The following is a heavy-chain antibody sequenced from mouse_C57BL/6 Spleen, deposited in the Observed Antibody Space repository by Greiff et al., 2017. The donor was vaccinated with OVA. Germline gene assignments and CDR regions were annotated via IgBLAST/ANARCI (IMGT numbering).Heavy chain of an antibody. V-gene: IGHV1-53*01. J-gene: IGHJ4*01. CDR2: INPSNGGT. CDR3: ARDGNYVNYAMDY. D-gene: IGHD2-1*01. Sequence: QVQLQQPGTELVKPGASVKLSCKASGYTFTSYWMHWVKQRPGQGLEWIGNINPSNGGTNYNEKFKSKATMHVDKSTSTAYMQLSSLTSEDSAVYYCARDGNYVNYAMDYWGQGTSVTVSS. CDR1: GYTFTSYW.